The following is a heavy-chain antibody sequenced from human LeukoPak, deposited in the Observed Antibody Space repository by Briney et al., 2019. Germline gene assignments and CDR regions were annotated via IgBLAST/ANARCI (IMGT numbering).Heavy chain of an antibody. D-gene: IGHD3-16*02. V-gene: IGHV4-39*01. J-gene: IGHJ4*02. CDR1: GGSISSSSYY. Sequence: SETLSLTCTVSGGSISSSSYYWGWIRQPPGKGLEWIGSIYYSGSTYYNPSLKSRVTISVDTSKKQFSLKLSSVTAADTAVYYCASQMITFGGVIVGFDYWGQGTLVTVSS. CDR2: IYYSGST. CDR3: ASQMITFGGVIVGFDY.